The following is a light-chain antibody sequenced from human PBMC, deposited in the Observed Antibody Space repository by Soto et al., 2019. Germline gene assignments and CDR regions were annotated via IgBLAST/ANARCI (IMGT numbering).Light chain of an antibody. J-gene: IGKJ1*01. CDR2: KAS. V-gene: IGKV1-5*03. CDR1: QTISSW. CDR3: QHYNSYSEA. Sequence: DIQMTQSPSTLYGSVGDRVTITCRASQTISSWLAWYQQKPWKAPKLLIYKASTLKSGVPSRFSGSGSGTEFPLTISSLKPDDFATYYCQHYNSYSEAFVQGTKVELK.